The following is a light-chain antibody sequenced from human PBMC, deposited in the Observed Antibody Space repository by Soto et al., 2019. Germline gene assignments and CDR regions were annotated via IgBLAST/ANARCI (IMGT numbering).Light chain of an antibody. CDR2: KAS. CDR3: QQYARNPLT. V-gene: IGKV1-5*03. Sequence: DIQMTQSPSTLSASVGDRVTISCRASQSISSRLAWYQQKAGKAPKPLIYKASGLQSGVPSRFSGSGSGTEFTLIISSLQPDDFATYYCQQYARNPLTFGGGTKVDIK. CDR1: QSISSR. J-gene: IGKJ4*01.